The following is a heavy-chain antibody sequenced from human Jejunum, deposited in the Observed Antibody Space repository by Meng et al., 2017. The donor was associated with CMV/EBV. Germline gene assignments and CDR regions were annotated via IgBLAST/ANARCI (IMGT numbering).Heavy chain of an antibody. V-gene: IGHV3-9*01. CDR1: FNNSA. CDR2: VNWNGDKI. Sequence: FNNSAMHWVRQAPGKGLEWVSGVNWNGDKIAYADSVKGRFTISRDNAKNSLYLQMNSLRTEDTALYYCAKEGPFWSGSDHYDGFDIWGQGTMVTVSS. J-gene: IGHJ3*02. CDR3: AKEGPFWSGSDHYDGFDI. D-gene: IGHD3-3*01.